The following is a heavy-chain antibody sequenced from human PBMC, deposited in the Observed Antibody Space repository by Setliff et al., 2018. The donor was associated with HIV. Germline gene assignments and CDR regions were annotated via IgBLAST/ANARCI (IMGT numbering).Heavy chain of an antibody. V-gene: IGHV4-34*01. CDR2: INHSGST. J-gene: IGHJ3*02. Sequence: KPSETLSLTCAVYGGSFSGYYWSWIRQPPGKGLEWIGEINHSGSTNYNPSLKSRVTISVDTSKNQFSLKLSSVTAADTAVYYCARRHGSGSLDAFDIWGQGTMVTVS. D-gene: IGHD3-10*01. CDR1: GGSFSGYY. CDR3: ARRHGSGSLDAFDI.